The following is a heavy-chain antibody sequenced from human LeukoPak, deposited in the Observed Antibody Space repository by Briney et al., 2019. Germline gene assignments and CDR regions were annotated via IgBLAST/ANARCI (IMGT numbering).Heavy chain of an antibody. CDR1: GYTFTGYY. CDR3: ARATLSRFGELLDY. CDR2: INPNSGGT. V-gene: IGHV1-2*02. J-gene: IGHJ4*02. Sequence: ASVKVSCKASGYTFTGYYMHWVRQAPGQGLEWMGWINPNSGGTNYAQKFQGRVTMTRDTSISTAYMELSRLRSDDTAVYYCARATLSRFGELLDYWGQGTLVTVSS. D-gene: IGHD3-10*01.